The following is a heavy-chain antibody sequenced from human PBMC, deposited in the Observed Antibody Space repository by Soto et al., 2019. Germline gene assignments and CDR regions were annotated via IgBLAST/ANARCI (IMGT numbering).Heavy chain of an antibody. Sequence: QVQLQESGPGLVKPSQTLSLTCTVSGGSISSGDYYWSWIRQPPGKGLEWIGYIYHSGSTYYNPSLXSXLTTSVDTSKNQFSLKLSSVTAADTAVYYCARERPDGARLDPWGQGTLVTVSS. CDR3: ARERPDGARLDP. CDR2: IYHSGST. V-gene: IGHV4-30-4*01. CDR1: GGSISSGDYY. J-gene: IGHJ5*02. D-gene: IGHD6-6*01.